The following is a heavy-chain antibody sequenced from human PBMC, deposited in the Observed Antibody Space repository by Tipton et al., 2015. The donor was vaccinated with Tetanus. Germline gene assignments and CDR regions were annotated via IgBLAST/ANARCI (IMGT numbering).Heavy chain of an antibody. Sequence: GLVKPSLTLSLTCAISGDRVSSNSAAWNWVRQSPSRGLEWLGRTYYRSGWSYDYAVSVKGRITINPDTSKNHFSLQLTSVTPGDTAVYYCAGGSINMGNSWGGYYGYYYCAMDVWGQGTTVTVSS. CDR1: GDRVSSNSAA. D-gene: IGHD3-3*01. V-gene: IGHV6-1*01. CDR3: AGGSINMGNSWGGYYGYYYCAMDV. CDR2: TYYRSGWSY. J-gene: IGHJ6*02.